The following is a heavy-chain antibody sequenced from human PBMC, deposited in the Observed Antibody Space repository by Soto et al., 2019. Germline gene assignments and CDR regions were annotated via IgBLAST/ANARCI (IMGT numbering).Heavy chain of an antibody. V-gene: IGHV4-39*01. CDR1: GGSISSSSYY. Sequence: QLQLQESGPGLVKPSETLSLTCTVSGGSISSSSYYWGWIRQPPGKGLEWIGSIYYSGSTYYNPSLKSRVTISVDTSKNQFSLKLSSVTAADTAVYYCARKPFYCSGGSCYSWFDPWGQGTLVTVSS. J-gene: IGHJ5*02. CDR3: ARKPFYCSGGSCYSWFDP. CDR2: IYYSGST. D-gene: IGHD2-15*01.